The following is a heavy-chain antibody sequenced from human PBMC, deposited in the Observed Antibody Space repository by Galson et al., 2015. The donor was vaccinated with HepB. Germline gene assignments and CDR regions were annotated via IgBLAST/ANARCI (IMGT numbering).Heavy chain of an antibody. J-gene: IGHJ6*03. CDR3: ARDQRYYDSSGYPFYYYYYMDV. D-gene: IGHD3-22*01. CDR2: IERDGSEGYYET. CDR1: EFTFSSYR. Sequence: SLRLSCAASEFTFSSYRMSWVRQAPGKGLQWVASIERDGSEGYYETYYGDSVKGRFTISRDNAKNSLYLEMNSLRAEDTAVYYCARDQRYYDSSGYPFYYYYYMDVWGKGTTVTVSS. V-gene: IGHV3-7*01.